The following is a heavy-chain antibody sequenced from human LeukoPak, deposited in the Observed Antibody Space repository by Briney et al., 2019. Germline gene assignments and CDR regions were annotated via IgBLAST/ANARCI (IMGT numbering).Heavy chain of an antibody. D-gene: IGHD6-6*01. V-gene: IGHV1-69*06. CDR2: IIPIFGTA. J-gene: IGHJ4*02. Sequence: ASVKVSCKASGGTFSSYAISWVRQAPGQGLEWMGGIIPIFGTANYAQKFQGRVTITADKSTSTAYMELSSLRSEDTAVYYCARDDSSSSGAFDYWGQGTLVTVSS. CDR3: ARDDSSSSGAFDY. CDR1: GGTFSSYA.